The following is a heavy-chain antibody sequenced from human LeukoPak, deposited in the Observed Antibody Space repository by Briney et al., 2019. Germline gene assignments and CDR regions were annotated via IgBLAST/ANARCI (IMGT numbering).Heavy chain of an antibody. J-gene: IGHJ5*02. CDR1: GGSFSGYY. CDR2: INHSGST. V-gene: IGHV4-34*01. Sequence: SSETLSLTCAVYGGSFSGYYWSWIRQPPGKGLEWIGEINHSGSTNYNPSLKSQVTISVDTSKNQFSLKLSSVTAADTAVYYCARRRPWSDKNWFDPWGQGTLVTVSS. CDR3: ARRRPWSDKNWFDP. D-gene: IGHD2-15*01.